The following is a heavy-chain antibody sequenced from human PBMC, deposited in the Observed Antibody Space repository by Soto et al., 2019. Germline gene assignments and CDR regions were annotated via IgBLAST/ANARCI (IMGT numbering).Heavy chain of an antibody. D-gene: IGHD3-22*01. CDR3: AKGLYYYDSSGYRAFDF. J-gene: IGHJ4*02. Sequence: GGSLRLSCAASGFAFNNYALTWVRQAPGKGLEWVATVSVSGGTTYYADSVKGRFTISRDNSKRTVFLQMLSLRAEDTAVYYCAKGLYYYDSSGYRAFDFWGPGTLVTVSS. CDR2: VSVSGGTT. CDR1: GFAFNNYA. V-gene: IGHV3-23*01.